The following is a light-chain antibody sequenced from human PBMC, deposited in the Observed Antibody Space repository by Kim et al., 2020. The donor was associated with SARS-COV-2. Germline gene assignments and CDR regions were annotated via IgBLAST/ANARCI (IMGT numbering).Light chain of an antibody. CDR2: AAS. Sequence: DIQMTQSPSSLAASVGDRVTITCRASQNINSFLNWYQQRPCKAPKLLIYAASTLQIGVPSRFSGSGSGTDFTLTITSLQPEDFATYYCQQSHTAPLLTFGGGTKVDIK. V-gene: IGKV1-39*01. CDR3: QQSHTAPLLT. CDR1: QNINSF. J-gene: IGKJ4*01.